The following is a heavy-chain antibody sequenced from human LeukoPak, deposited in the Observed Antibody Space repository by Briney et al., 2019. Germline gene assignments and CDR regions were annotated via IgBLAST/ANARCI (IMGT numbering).Heavy chain of an antibody. Sequence: GASVTVSCTASGYIFSTYAMHWVRQAPGQRPEWMGWINAGNGNTKSSQKFQGRITITRDKSANTSYLELSSLRSEDTAVYYCARDAARISIFGVAYYFDFWGQGTRVTVSS. CDR2: INAGNGNT. V-gene: IGHV1-3*01. D-gene: IGHD3-3*01. CDR1: GYIFSTYA. CDR3: ARDAARISIFGVAYYFDF. J-gene: IGHJ4*02.